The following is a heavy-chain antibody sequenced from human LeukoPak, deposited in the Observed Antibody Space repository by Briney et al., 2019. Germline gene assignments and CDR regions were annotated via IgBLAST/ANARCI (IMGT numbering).Heavy chain of an antibody. J-gene: IGHJ4*02. V-gene: IGHV1-69*04. CDR3: AREAYCGGDCYSHFDY. Sequence: SVKVSCKASGGTFSSYAISWVRRAPGQGLEWMGRIIPILGIANYAQKFQGRVTITADKSTSTAYMELSSLRSEDTAVYYCAREAYCGGDCYSHFDYWGQGTLVTVSS. D-gene: IGHD2-21*02. CDR1: GGTFSSYA. CDR2: IIPILGIA.